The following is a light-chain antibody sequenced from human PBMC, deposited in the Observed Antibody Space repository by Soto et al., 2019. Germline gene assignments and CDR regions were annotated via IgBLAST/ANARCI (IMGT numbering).Light chain of an antibody. CDR3: QQRSNWPPFT. J-gene: IGKJ5*01. Sequence: EIVMTQSPATLSVSPGERATLSCRASQSVSSKLAWYQQKPGQPPRLLIYDASNRATGIPARFSGSGSGTDFTLTISSLEPEDFAVYYCQQRSNWPPFTFGPGTRLEIK. CDR1: QSVSSK. CDR2: DAS. V-gene: IGKV3-11*01.